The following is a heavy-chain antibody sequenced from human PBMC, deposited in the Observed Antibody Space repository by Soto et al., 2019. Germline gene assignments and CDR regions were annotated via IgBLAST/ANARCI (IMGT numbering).Heavy chain of an antibody. CDR2: IYYSGST. V-gene: IGHV4-59*01. CDR3: ARFKNFWSGYSSYYYGMDV. CDR1: GGSISSYY. Sequence: SETLSLTCTVSGGSISSYYWSWIRQPLGKGLEWIGCIYYSGSTNYNPSLKSRVTISVDTSKNQFSLKLSSVTAADTAVYYCARFKNFWSGYSSYYYGMDVWGQGTTVTVSS. J-gene: IGHJ6*02. D-gene: IGHD3-3*01.